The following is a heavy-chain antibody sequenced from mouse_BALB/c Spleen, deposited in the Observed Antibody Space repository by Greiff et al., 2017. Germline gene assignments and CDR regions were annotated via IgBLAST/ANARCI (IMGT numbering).Heavy chain of an antibody. D-gene: IGHD1-1*01. J-gene: IGHJ1*01. CDR3: SRSDYCYGSSHGSYWYFDV. Sequence: QVQLQQPGAELVKPGASVKMSCKASGYTFTSYWINWVKQRPGQGLEWIGDIYPGRGITNYNEKFKSKATLTLDTSSSTAYMQLSSLTSEDSAVYYCSRSDYCYGSSHGSYWYFDVWGAGTTVTVSS. CDR2: IYPGRGIT. V-gene: IGHV1-55*01. CDR1: GYTFTSYW.